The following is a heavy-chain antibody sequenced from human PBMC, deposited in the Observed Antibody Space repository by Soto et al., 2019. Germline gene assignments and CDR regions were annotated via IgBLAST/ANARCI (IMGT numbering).Heavy chain of an antibody. V-gene: IGHV4-59*01. Sequence: SETLSLTCTVSGGSISSYYWSWIRQPPGKGLEWIGYIYYSRSTNYNPSLKSRVTISVDTSKNQFSLKLSSVTAADTAVYYCASHSSSQTPFDYWGQGTLVTVSS. CDR2: IYYSRST. J-gene: IGHJ4*02. D-gene: IGHD6-13*01. CDR1: GGSISSYY. CDR3: ASHSSSQTPFDY.